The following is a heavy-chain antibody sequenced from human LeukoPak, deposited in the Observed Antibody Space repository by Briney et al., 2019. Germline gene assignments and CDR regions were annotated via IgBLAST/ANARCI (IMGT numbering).Heavy chain of an antibody. J-gene: IGHJ4*02. D-gene: IGHD6-19*01. CDR2: TYYRSNWYS. CDR1: GDSFSSINGA. V-gene: IGHV6-1*01. Sequence: SSQTLSLTCALSGDSFSSINGAWNWVRQSPSRGLEWLARTYYRSNWYSDYAVPIQGRMSINPDTSKNQFTLHLFSVTPDDTAVYYCARDVATTGWYTFDYWGQGTRVTVSS. CDR3: ARDVATTGWYTFDY.